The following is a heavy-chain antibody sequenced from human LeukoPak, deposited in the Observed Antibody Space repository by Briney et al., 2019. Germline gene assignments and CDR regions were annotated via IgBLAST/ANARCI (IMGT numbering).Heavy chain of an antibody. CDR3: ARVDTAMVKPFDY. CDR2: INPNSGGK. Sequence: ASVKVSCKASGYTFTGYYMHWVRQAPGQGLEWMGRINPNSGGKNYAQKFQGRVTMTRDTSISTDYMELSRLRSDDTAVYYCARVDTAMVKPFDYWGQGTLVTVSS. J-gene: IGHJ4*02. CDR1: GYTFTGYY. V-gene: IGHV1-2*06. D-gene: IGHD5-18*01.